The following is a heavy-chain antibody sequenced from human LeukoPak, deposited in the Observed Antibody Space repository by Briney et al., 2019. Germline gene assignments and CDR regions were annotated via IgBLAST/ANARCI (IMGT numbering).Heavy chain of an antibody. J-gene: IGHJ6*03. V-gene: IGHV3-9*03. CDR3: AKESPDYYYMDV. Sequence: GGSLRLSCAASGFTFDDYAMHWVRQAPGKGLEWVSGISWNSGSIGYADSVKGRFTISRDNAKNSLYLQMNSLRAEDMALYYCAKESPDYYYMDVWGKGTTVTVSS. CDR1: GFTFDDYA. CDR2: ISWNSGSI.